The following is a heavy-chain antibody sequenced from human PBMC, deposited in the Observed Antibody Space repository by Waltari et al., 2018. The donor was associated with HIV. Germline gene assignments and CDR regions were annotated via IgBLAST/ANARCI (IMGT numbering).Heavy chain of an antibody. V-gene: IGHV3-15*01. J-gene: IGHJ3*02. CDR2: IKSKTHGETT. Sequence: EVQLVESGGGLVKPGGSLRLSCAASGFTFSNAWMSWVRRASGKWLEWVGRIKSKTHGETTDYAEPVKGRFTISRDESKNMLYLQMNSLKTEDTAVYYCTAVFDIWGQGTMVTVSS. CDR3: TAVFDI. CDR1: GFTFSNAW.